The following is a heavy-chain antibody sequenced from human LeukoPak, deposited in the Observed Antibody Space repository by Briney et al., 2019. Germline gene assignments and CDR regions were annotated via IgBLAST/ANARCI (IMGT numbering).Heavy chain of an antibody. CDR1: SGSISTSNYY. CDR3: ARDSDGDFNWFDP. D-gene: IGHD5-24*01. CDR2: IFYSGST. Sequence: SETLSLTCTVSSGSISTSNYYWGWVRQPPGKALEWIGNIFYSGSTYYSPSLKSRVTISLDTSRNQFSLKLSSVTAADTAVYYCARDSDGDFNWFDPWGQGTLVTVSS. V-gene: IGHV4-39*07. J-gene: IGHJ5*02.